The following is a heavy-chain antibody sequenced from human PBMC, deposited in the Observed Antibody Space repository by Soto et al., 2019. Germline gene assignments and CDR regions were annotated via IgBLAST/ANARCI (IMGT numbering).Heavy chain of an antibody. D-gene: IGHD3-22*01. CDR3: ARDRAYYDSSGYYYTPTDAFDI. Sequence: PGGSLRLSCAASGFTFSSYGMHWVRQAPGKGLEWVAVIWYDGSNKYYADSVKGRFTISRDNSKNTLYLQMNSLRAEDTAVYYCARDRAYYDSSGYYYTPTDAFDIWGQGTMVTVSS. CDR2: IWYDGSNK. V-gene: IGHV3-33*01. J-gene: IGHJ3*02. CDR1: GFTFSSYG.